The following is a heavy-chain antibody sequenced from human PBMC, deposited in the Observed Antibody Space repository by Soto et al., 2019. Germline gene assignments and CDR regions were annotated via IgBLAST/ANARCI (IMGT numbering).Heavy chain of an antibody. CDR3: ARTILEQYGMDV. J-gene: IGHJ6*02. V-gene: IGHV1-2*02. Sequence: APVEVSFKASGYTFTRHYMHSVRQAPGQGLEWMGWINPNSGGTNYAQKFQGRVTMTRDTSISTAYMELSRLRSDDTAVYYCARTILEQYGMDVWGQGTTVTVS. D-gene: IGHD1-1*01. CDR1: GYTFTRHY. CDR2: INPNSGGT.